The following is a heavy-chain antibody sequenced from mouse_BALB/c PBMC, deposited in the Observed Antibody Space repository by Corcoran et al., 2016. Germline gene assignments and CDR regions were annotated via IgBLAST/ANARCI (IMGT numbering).Heavy chain of an antibody. CDR1: GYTFTNYG. V-gene: IGHV9-1*02. CDR2: INPYTGEP. D-gene: IGHD2-4*01. J-gene: IGHJ2*01. Sequence: QIQLVQSGPELKKPGETVKISCKASGYTFTNYGMNWVKQAPGKGLKWMGWINPYTGEPTYADDFKGRFAFSLETSASTAYLQINNLKNEDMATYFCSREITYYFDYCGQGTTLTVSS. CDR3: SREITYYFDY.